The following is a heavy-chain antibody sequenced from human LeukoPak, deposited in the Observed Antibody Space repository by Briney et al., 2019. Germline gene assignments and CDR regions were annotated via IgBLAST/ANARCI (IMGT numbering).Heavy chain of an antibody. CDR1: GYTFTSYD. V-gene: IGHV1-8*01. D-gene: IGHD3-3*01. CDR2: MNPNSGNT. J-gene: IGHJ6*02. Sequence: ASVKVSCKASGYTFTSYDINWVRQATGQGLEWMGWMNPNSGNTGYAQKFQGRVTMTRNTSISTAYMELSSLRSEDTAVYYCARVFGRLGYYYYGMDVWGQGTTVTVSS. CDR3: ARVFGRLGYYYYGMDV.